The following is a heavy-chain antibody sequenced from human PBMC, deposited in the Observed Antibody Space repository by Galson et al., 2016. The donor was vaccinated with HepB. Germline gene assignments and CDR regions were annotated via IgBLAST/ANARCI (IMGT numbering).Heavy chain of an antibody. J-gene: IGHJ4*02. CDR1: GFTFSSYS. V-gene: IGHV3-21*01. CDR3: ARSKAEYTSSWYPNDY. Sequence: SLRLSCAASGFTFSSYSMNRVRQAPGKGLEWVASIRSSSSEMFYADSVKGRFTISRDNAKNSLFLQMNSLRAEDTALYYCARSKAEYTSSWYPNDYWGQGTLVTVSS. CDR2: IRSSSSEM. D-gene: IGHD6-13*01.